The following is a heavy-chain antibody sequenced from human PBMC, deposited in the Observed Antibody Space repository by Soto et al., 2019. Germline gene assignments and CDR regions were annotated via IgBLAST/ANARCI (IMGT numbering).Heavy chain of an antibody. CDR2: ISPYNGKT. CDR3: ARPYDSSQSPRFDY. V-gene: IGHV1-18*04. CDR1: GYKFTTYF. Sequence: ASVKVSCKASGYKFTTYFIHWVRQAPGQGLEWMGWISPYNGKTNYAQNLQGRVSMTTDTSTTTAYMELRSLRSDDTAVYYCARPYDSSQSPRFDYWGQGTLVTVSS. J-gene: IGHJ4*02. D-gene: IGHD3-22*01.